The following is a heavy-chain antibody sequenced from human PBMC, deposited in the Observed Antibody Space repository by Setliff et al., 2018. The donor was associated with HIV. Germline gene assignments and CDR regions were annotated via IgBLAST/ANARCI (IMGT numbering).Heavy chain of an antibody. Sequence: PSETLSLTCTVSGGSITSYYWSWIRQPPGKGLEWIGYIYYGGSTNYNPSLRSRLTISVDTSKNQFSLKLSSVTAADTAVYYCARFRVERRLSNWFDPWGQGTPVTVSS. CDR1: GGSITSYY. D-gene: IGHD1-1*01. J-gene: IGHJ5*02. CDR2: IYYGGST. V-gene: IGHV4-59*01. CDR3: ARFRVERRLSNWFDP.